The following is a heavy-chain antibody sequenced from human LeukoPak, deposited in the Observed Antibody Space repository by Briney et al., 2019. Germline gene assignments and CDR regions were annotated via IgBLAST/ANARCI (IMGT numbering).Heavy chain of an antibody. J-gene: IGHJ4*02. D-gene: IGHD3-3*01. V-gene: IGHV5-51*01. CDR2: IYPGDSDT. Sequence: GESLKISWKAPGYSLTSYWLGWVRQMPGKGLEWMGIIYPGDSDTRYSPSFQGQVTISADKSISTAYLQWSSLKASDTAMYYCARPYTICVVVMSFDYCGQGTLVTVSS. CDR1: GYSLTSYW. CDR3: ARPYTICVVVMSFDY.